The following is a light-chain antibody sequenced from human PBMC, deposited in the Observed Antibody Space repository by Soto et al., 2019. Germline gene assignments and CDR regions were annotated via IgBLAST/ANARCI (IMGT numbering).Light chain of an antibody. J-gene: IGKJ4*01. Sequence: VQITQNQSSLSASVGDRVTITCRASQTISGYLNWYQQKPGKAPELLIYAASYLGNGVPSRFSGSGSGTYFTLTISSLQPEDLATYYCQQSYTTLLPFGGVSKVDIK. V-gene: IGKV1-39*01. CDR1: QTISGY. CDR3: QQSYTTLLP. CDR2: AAS.